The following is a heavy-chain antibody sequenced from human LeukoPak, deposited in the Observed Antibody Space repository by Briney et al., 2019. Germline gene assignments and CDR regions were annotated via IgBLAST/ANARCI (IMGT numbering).Heavy chain of an antibody. Sequence: SETLSLTCTVSGGSISSSSYYWGWIRQPPGKGLEWIGSIYYSGSTYYNPSLKSRVTISVDTSKNQFSLKLSSVTAADTAVYYCAGGADVRGVAFDYWGQGTLVTVSS. J-gene: IGHJ4*02. CDR2: IYYSGST. D-gene: IGHD3-10*01. CDR1: GGSISSSSYY. CDR3: AGGADVRGVAFDY. V-gene: IGHV4-39*07.